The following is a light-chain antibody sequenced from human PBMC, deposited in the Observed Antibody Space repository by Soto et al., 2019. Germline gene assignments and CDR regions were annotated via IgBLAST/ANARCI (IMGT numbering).Light chain of an antibody. V-gene: IGLV2-23*01. CDR2: EGS. Sequence: ALAQPASVSGSPGQSITISCTGTSSDVGSYNLVSWYQQHPGKAPKLMIYEGSKRPSGVSNRFSGSKSGNTASLTISGLQAEDEADYYCCSYAGSSSYVFGTGTKVTVL. J-gene: IGLJ1*01. CDR3: CSYAGSSSYV. CDR1: SSDVGSYNL.